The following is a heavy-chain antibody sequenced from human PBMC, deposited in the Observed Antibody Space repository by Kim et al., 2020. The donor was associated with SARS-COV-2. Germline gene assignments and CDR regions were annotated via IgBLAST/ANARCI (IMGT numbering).Heavy chain of an antibody. Sequence: GGSLRLSCSASGFAFSKYAMTWVRQAPGKGLEWVAGISGSGDTASYADSVKGRFTISRDNSRDTLYLQINSLRVEDAALYFCAKDVYSGFDGIAECFHH. J-gene: IGHJ1*01. D-gene: IGHD1-26*01. CDR2: ISGSGDTA. V-gene: IGHV3-23*01. CDR1: GFAFSKYA. CDR3: AKDVYSGFDGIAECFHH.